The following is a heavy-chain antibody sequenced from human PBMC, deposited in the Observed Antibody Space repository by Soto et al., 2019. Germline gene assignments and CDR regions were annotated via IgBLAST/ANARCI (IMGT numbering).Heavy chain of an antibody. CDR2: IYYSGST. J-gene: IGHJ4*02. V-gene: IGHV4-39*01. Sequence: SETLSLTCTVSGGSISSSSYYWGWIRQPPGKGLEWFGSIYYSGSTYYNPSLKSRVTISVDTSKNQFSLKLSSVTAADTAVYYCARREEDSTRTIFGVVNPYFDYWGQGTLVTVSS. CDR3: ARREEDSTRTIFGVVNPYFDY. D-gene: IGHD3-3*01. CDR1: GGSISSSSYY.